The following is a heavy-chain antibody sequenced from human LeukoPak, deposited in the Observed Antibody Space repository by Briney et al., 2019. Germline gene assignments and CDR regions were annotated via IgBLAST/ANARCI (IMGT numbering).Heavy chain of an antibody. CDR3: ARERRITMVRGVMNY. CDR2: INPNSGGT. Sequence: ASVKVSCKVSGYTFTGYYMHWVRQAPGQGLEWMGRINPNSGGTNYAQKFQGRVTMTRDTSISTAYMELSRLRSDDTAVYYCARERRITMVRGVMNYWGQGTLVTVSS. V-gene: IGHV1-2*06. D-gene: IGHD3-10*01. CDR1: GYTFTGYY. J-gene: IGHJ4*02.